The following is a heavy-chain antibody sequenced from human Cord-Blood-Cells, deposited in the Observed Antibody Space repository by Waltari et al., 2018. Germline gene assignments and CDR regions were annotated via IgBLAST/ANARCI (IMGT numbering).Heavy chain of an antibody. CDR2: INNSGRT. CDR1: GGSFSGYY. Sequence: QVQLQQWGAGLLKPSETLSLTCAVFGGSFSGYYWSWIRQPPGKGLEWIGEINNSGRTNYNPSLKSRVTISVDTSKNQFSLKLSSVTAADTAVYYCARGPNIVVVTVPFDYWGQGTLVTVSS. D-gene: IGHD2-21*02. J-gene: IGHJ4*02. V-gene: IGHV4-34*01. CDR3: ARGPNIVVVTVPFDY.